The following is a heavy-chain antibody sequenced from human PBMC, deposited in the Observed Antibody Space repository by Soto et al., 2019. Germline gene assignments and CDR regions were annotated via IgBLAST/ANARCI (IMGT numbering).Heavy chain of an antibody. D-gene: IGHD2-21*02. CDR3: ARATDCGGACYSGYYYGMDV. CDR1: GFTFSNYY. Sequence: PGVSLRRSCAATGFTFSNYYMTWIRQAPGNGLEWLSYLSTSGSTIHYADSVEGRFTISRDNAKNSLYLQMNNLRAEDTAVYYCARATDCGGACYSGYYYGMDVWGQGTTVTVSS. CDR2: LSTSGSTI. J-gene: IGHJ6*02. V-gene: IGHV3-11*01.